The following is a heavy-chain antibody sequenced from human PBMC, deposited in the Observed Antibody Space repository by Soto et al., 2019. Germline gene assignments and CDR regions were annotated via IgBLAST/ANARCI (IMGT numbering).Heavy chain of an antibody. J-gene: IGHJ1*01. D-gene: IGHD2-15*01. CDR2: INHSGST. V-gene: IGHV4-34*01. CDR3: ARSLAYCSGGSCYRSEYFQH. CDR1: GGSFSGYY. Sequence: SETLSLTCAVYGGSFSGYYWSWIRPPPGKGLEWIGEINHSGSTNYNPSLKSRVTISVDKSKNQFSLKLSSVTAADTAVYYCARSLAYCSGGSCYRSEYFQHWGQGTLVTVSS.